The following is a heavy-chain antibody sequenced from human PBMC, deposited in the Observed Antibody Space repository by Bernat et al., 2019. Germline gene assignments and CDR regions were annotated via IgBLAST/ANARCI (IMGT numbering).Heavy chain of an antibody. D-gene: IGHD3-16*01. V-gene: IGHV1-18*01. Sequence: QVQLVQSGAEVKKPGASVKVSCKASGYTFSHYGISWVRQAPGQGLEWMGWISGYDGNTDYAGNFQGRVTMTTDTSTSTAYMEVRSLRSDDTAVFYCARKGLGGGHYYDLAMDVWGQGTTVTVSS. CDR3: ARKGLGGGHYYDLAMDV. J-gene: IGHJ6*02. CDR1: GYTFSHYG. CDR2: ISGYDGNT.